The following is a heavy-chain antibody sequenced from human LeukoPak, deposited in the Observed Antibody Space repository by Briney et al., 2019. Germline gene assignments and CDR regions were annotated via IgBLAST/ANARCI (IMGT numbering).Heavy chain of an antibody. V-gene: IGHV4-38-2*02. D-gene: IGHD2-15*01. CDR3: ARDPLGGRGSSFDY. Sequence: SETLSLTCAVSGYSISSGYYWGWIRQPPGRGLEWIGSMYHSGSTYYNPSLKSRVTISVDTSKTQFSLKLSSVTAADTAVYYCARDPLGGRGSSFDYWGQGTLVTVSS. J-gene: IGHJ4*02. CDR2: MYHSGST. CDR1: GYSISSGYY.